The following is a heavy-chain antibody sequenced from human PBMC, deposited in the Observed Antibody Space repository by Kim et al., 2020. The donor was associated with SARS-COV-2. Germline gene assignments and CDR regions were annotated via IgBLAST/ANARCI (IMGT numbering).Heavy chain of an antibody. Sequence: SETLSLTCAVYGGSFSGYYWSWIRQPPGKGLEWIGEINHSGSTNYNPSLKSRVTISVDTSKNQFSLKLSSVTAADTAVYYCARGGGGYCISTSCYTPGTWFDPWGQGTLVTVSS. V-gene: IGHV4-34*01. CDR1: GGSFSGYY. CDR2: INHSGST. CDR3: ARGGGGYCISTSCYTPGTWFDP. D-gene: IGHD2-2*02. J-gene: IGHJ5*02.